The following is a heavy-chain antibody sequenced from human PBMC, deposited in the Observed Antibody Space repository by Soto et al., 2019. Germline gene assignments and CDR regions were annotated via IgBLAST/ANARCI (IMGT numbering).Heavy chain of an antibody. D-gene: IGHD3-22*01. CDR3: ARQIYDSDTGPNFQYYFDS. V-gene: IGHV5-10-1*01. J-gene: IGHJ4*02. CDR1: GYSFSCYW. CDR2: IDPSDSQT. Sequence: RESLTISSTCSGYSFSCYWITWVRQKPGKGLEWMGRIDPSDSQTYYSPSFRGHVTISVTKSITTVFLQWSSLRASDTAMYYCARQIYDSDTGPNFQYYFDSWGQGTPVTVSS.